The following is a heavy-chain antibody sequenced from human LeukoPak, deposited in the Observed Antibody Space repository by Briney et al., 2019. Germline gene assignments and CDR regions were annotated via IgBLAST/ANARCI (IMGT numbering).Heavy chain of an antibody. V-gene: IGHV1-24*01. J-gene: IGHJ4*02. Sequence: ASVKVSCTVSGYTLTELSMHWVRQAPGKGLEWMGGFDPEDGETIYAQKFRGRVTMTEDTSTDTAYMELSSLRSEDTAVYYCATGGAVAGSEYYFDYWGQGTLVTVSS. CDR1: GYTLTELS. CDR2: FDPEDGET. CDR3: ATGGAVAGSEYYFDY. D-gene: IGHD6-19*01.